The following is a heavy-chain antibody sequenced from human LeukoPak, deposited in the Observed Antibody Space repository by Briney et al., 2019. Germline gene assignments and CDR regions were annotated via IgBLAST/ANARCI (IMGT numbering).Heavy chain of an antibody. Sequence: PGGSLRLSCSASGFTFSDHAMHWVRQAPGKGPEYVSAISPNGRYTYYADSVKGRFTISRDNSKNTLYLQMSSLRTEDTAVYRCVKDRDRGYDSLGYWGRGTLVTVSS. V-gene: IGHV3-64D*08. CDR3: VKDRDRGYDSLGY. CDR2: ISPNGRYT. J-gene: IGHJ4*02. D-gene: IGHD5-12*01. CDR1: GFTFSDHA.